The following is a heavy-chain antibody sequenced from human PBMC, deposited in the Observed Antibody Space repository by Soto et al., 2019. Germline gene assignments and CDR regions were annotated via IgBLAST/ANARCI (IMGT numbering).Heavy chain of an antibody. CDR1: GYTFTSYA. V-gene: IGHV1-3*01. CDR2: INAGNGNT. Sequence: ASVKVSCKASGYTFTSYAMHWVRQAPGQRLEWMGWINAGNGNTKYSQKFQGRVTITRDTSASTAYMELSSLRSEDTAVYYCARAAHSRSCGYSGYDLSYWGQGTLVTVSS. J-gene: IGHJ4*02. D-gene: IGHD5-12*01. CDR3: ARAAHSRSCGYSGYDLSY.